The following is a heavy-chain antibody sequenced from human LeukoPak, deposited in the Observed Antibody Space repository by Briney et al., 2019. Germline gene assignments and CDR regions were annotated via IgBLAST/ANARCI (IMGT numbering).Heavy chain of an antibody. Sequence: KTSETLSLTCTVSGGSISSSSYYWGWIRQPPGKGLEWIGSIYYSGSTYYNPSLKSRVTISVDTSKNQFSLKLSSVTAADAAVYYCARHDCSSTSCSTAFDYWGQGTLVTVSS. CDR3: ARHDCSSTSCSTAFDY. D-gene: IGHD2-2*01. J-gene: IGHJ4*02. V-gene: IGHV4-39*01. CDR1: GGSISSSSYY. CDR2: IYYSGST.